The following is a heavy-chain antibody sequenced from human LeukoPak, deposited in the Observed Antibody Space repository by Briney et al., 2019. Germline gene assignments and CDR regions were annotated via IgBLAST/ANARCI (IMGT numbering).Heavy chain of an antibody. CDR2: IIPIFGTA. J-gene: IGHJ6*03. D-gene: IGHD5-18*01. CDR3: ARSTAMTSVLYYYYYMDV. Sequence: SVKVSCKASGGTFISYAISWVRQAPGQGLEWMGGIIPIFGTANYAQKFQGRVTITADKSTSTAYMELSSLRSEDTAVYYCARSTAMTSVLYYYYYMDVWGKGTTVTVSS. CDR1: GGTFISYA. V-gene: IGHV1-69*06.